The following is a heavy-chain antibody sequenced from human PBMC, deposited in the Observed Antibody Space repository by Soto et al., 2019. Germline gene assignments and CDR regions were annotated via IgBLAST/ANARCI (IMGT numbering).Heavy chain of an antibody. Sequence: SQTHSLTCAISGDSVSSNSAAWNWIRQSPSRGLEWLGRTYYRSKWYNDYAVSVKSRITINPDTSKNQFSLQLNSVTPEDTAVYYCARGQWLVPFALDDALDIPGKGTTVTVSS. J-gene: IGHJ3*02. CDR3: ARGQWLVPFALDDALDI. CDR1: GDSVSSNSAA. D-gene: IGHD6-19*01. V-gene: IGHV6-1*01. CDR2: TYYRSKWYN.